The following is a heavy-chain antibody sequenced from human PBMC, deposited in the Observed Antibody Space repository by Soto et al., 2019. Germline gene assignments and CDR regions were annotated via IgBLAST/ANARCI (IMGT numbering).Heavy chain of an antibody. Sequence: QVQLVQSGAEVKKPGASVKVSCTASGYTFIVYNIHWVRQALGQRLEWMGWINPGNGDTKYSQKFQDRVTITRDTSASTAYMEVSSLRSEDTAVYYCARDPSDYWGQGTLVTVSS. V-gene: IGHV1-3*01. CDR1: GYTFIVYN. CDR2: INPGNGDT. CDR3: ARDPSDY. J-gene: IGHJ4*02.